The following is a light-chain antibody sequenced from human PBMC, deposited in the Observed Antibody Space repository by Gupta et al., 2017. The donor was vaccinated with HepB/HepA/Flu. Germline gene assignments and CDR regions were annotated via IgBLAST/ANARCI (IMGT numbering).Light chain of an antibody. Sequence: QSALTQPASVSGSPGQSITISCTGTSSDVGTYNSVSWYQQYPGKAPKLLISDDTNRPSWLSNRFSGSKSGNTDSLTISGLQAEDEAEYYCSSFTGTNTLVVFGGGTKLTVL. CDR2: DDT. CDR3: SSFTGTNTLVV. J-gene: IGLJ2*01. CDR1: SSDVGTYNS. V-gene: IGLV2-14*03.